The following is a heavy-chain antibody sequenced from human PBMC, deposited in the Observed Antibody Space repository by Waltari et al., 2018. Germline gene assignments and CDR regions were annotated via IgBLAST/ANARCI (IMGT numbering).Heavy chain of an antibody. Sequence: EVQLVESGGGSVQPGGSLRLSCAASGMTFSNYWMNWVRQAPGKGQEGVANIKQDGSEKNYVDSVEGRFSISRDNAQNSLYLQMNSLRAEDTAIYYCVTGLTTVTAKDYFDHWGQGALVTVS. CDR2: IKQDGSEK. CDR1: GMTFSNYW. CDR3: VTGLTTVTAKDYFDH. V-gene: IGHV3-7*01. J-gene: IGHJ4*02. D-gene: IGHD4-17*01.